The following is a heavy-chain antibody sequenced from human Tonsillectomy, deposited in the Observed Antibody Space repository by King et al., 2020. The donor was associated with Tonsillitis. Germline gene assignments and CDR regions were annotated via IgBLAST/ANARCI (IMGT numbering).Heavy chain of an antibody. CDR3: ARETCSSID. CDR1: GGSISSIHW. Sequence: VQLQESGPGLVKPSGTLSLTCAVSGGSISSIHWWSWVRQPPGKGLEWIGEIYDSGSTNYNPSLKSRVTISVDTYKNQFSLKLSSVTAADTAVYYCARETCSSIDWGQGTLVTVSS. D-gene: IGHD3-3*02. V-gene: IGHV4-4*02. CDR2: IYDSGST. J-gene: IGHJ4*02.